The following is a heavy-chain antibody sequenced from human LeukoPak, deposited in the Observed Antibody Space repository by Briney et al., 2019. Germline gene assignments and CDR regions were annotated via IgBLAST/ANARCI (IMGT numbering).Heavy chain of an antibody. CDR1: GGSFSGYY. Sequence: PSETLSLTCALYGGSFSGYYWSWIRQPPGKGLEWIGEINHSGSTNYNPSLKSRVTISVDTSKNQFSLKLSSVTAADTAVYYCARGRFPIFIWGQGTMVTVSS. V-gene: IGHV4-34*01. CDR3: ARGRFPIFI. D-gene: IGHD3-9*01. J-gene: IGHJ3*02. CDR2: INHSGST.